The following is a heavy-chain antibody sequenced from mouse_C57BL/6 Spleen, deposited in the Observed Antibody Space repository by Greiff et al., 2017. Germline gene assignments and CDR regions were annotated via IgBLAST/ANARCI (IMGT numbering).Heavy chain of an antibody. D-gene: IGHD1-1*01. Sequence: VQLKESEGGLVQPGSSMKLSCTASGFTFSDYYMAWVRQVPEKGLEWVANINYDGSSTYYLDTLKSRFIISRDNAKNRLYLQMSRLKSEDTATYDCARAYYYGSSLLFDYWGQGTTLTVSS. CDR3: ARAYYYGSSLLFDY. V-gene: IGHV5-16*01. CDR1: GFTFSDYY. J-gene: IGHJ2*01. CDR2: INYDGSST.